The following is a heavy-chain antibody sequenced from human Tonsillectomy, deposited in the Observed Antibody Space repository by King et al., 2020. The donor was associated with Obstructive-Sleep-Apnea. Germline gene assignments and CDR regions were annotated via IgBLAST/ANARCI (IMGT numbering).Heavy chain of an antibody. CDR3: VRELPDYYYFGLDV. CDR2: ISGISSLT. CDR1: GFTFIDYY. Sequence: VQLVESGGGLVKPGGSLRLSCAASGFTFIDYYRNWIRQAPGKGLEWISLISGISSLTRYADSVKGRFIVSRDNAENSLDLQMNSLRAEDSAVYYCVRELPDYYYFGLDVWGQGTTVTVSS. J-gene: IGHJ6*02. V-gene: IGHV3-11*06. D-gene: IGHD1-26*01.